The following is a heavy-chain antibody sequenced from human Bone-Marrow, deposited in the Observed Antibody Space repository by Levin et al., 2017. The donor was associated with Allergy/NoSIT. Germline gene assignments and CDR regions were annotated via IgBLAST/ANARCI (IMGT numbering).Heavy chain of an antibody. V-gene: IGHV3-30-3*01. D-gene: IGHD4-17*01. CDR3: ARATPRRRLYGAFDT. CDR2: ISYDGSSK. Sequence: GGSLRLSCAASGFNFGSYAMHWFRQAPGKGLEWVAVISYDGSSKYSADSVRGRFTISRDNSQNTLFLQMNNLRTDDTALYYCARATPRRRLYGAFDTWGQGTRLTVS. J-gene: IGHJ3*02. CDR1: GFNFGSYA.